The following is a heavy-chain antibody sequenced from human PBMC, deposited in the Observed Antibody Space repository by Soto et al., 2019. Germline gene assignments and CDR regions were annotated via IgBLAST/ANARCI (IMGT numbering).Heavy chain of an antibody. CDR2: MNPNSGNT. CDR3: ASGVGTDYYYGMDV. Sequence: QVQLVQSGAEVKKPGASVKVSCKASGYTFTNYDINSVRQATGQGLEWMGWMNPNSGNTGYAQKFQGRVTMTRNTSISTAYMELSSLRSEDTAVYYCASGVGTDYYYGMDVWGQGTTVTVSS. V-gene: IGHV1-8*01. D-gene: IGHD1-26*01. CDR1: GYTFTNYD. J-gene: IGHJ6*02.